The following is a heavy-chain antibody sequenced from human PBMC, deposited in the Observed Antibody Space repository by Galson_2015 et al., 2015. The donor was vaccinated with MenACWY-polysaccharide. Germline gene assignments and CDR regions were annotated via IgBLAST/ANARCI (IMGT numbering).Heavy chain of an antibody. Sequence: SLRLSCAGSGFTFSTYSMIWVRQAPGKGLEWVSAISGSSSYIYYADSVKGSFTISRDNAKNSLYLQMNSLRAEDTAVYYCASRTRFTTGSAPEDFLGQGTLVAASS. D-gene: IGHD1-1*01. J-gene: IGHJ4*02. V-gene: IGHV3-21*01. CDR2: ISGSSSYI. CDR1: GFTFSTYS. CDR3: ASRTRFTTGSAPEDF.